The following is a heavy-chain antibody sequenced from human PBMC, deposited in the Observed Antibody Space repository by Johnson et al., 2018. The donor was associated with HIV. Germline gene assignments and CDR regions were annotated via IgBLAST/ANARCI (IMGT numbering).Heavy chain of an antibody. CDR2: ISYDGSNE. V-gene: IGHV3-30-3*01. Sequence: QVQLVESGGGVVQPGRSLRLSCAASGFTFSSYALHWVRQAPGKGLDWVAIISYDGSNEYYADSVKGRFTISRDNSKNTLYLQMDSLRVDDTAVYYCARQRGCDIWGQGTMVTVSS. CDR3: ARQRGCDI. J-gene: IGHJ3*02. CDR1: GFTFSSYA.